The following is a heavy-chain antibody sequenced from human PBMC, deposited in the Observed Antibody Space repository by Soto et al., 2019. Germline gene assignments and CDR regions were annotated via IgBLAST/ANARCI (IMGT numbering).Heavy chain of an antibody. CDR2: INHSGST. V-gene: IGHV4-34*01. Sequence: SETLSLTCAVYGGSFSGYYWSWIRQPPGKGLEWIGEINHSGSTNYNPSLKSRVTISVDTSKNQFSLKLSSVTAADTAVYYCARGPDYYYGMDVWGQGTMVTVSS. CDR1: GGSFSGYY. CDR3: ARGPDYYYGMDV. J-gene: IGHJ6*02.